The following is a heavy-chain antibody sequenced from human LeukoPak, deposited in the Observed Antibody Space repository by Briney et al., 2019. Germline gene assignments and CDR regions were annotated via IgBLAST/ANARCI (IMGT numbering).Heavy chain of an antibody. D-gene: IGHD4-17*01. CDR3: ARVAYGANYFDY. CDR1: GYTFTSYG. V-gene: IGHV1-18*01. CDR2: FSTYSGNT. Sequence: ASVKVSCKASGYTFTSYGISWVRQAPGQGLEWMGWFSTYSGNTNYAQKFQGRVTMTTDTSTSTAYMELRSLRSDDTAVYYCARVAYGANYFDYWGQGSLVTVSS. J-gene: IGHJ4*02.